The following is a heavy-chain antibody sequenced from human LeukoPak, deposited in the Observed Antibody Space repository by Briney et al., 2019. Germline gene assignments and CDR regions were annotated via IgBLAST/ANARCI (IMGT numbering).Heavy chain of an antibody. CDR1: GGSISSSSYY. CDR2: IYYSVST. J-gene: IGHJ4*02. Sequence: SETLSLTCTVSGGSISSSSYYWGWIRQPPGKGLEWIGSIYYSVSTYYNPSLKSRVTISVDTSKNQFSLKLSSVTAADTAVYYCARLGVAAGLDYWGQGTLVTVSS. V-gene: IGHV4-39*01. CDR3: ARLGVAAGLDY. D-gene: IGHD2-15*01.